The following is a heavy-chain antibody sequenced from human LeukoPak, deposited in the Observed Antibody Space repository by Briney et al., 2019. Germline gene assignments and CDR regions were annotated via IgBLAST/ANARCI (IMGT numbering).Heavy chain of an antibody. CDR1: GYTFTGYY. D-gene: IGHD5-24*01. CDR2: VNPNSGGT. Sequence: SVKVSCKASGYTFTGYYMHWVQQAPGQGLEWMGWVNPNSGGTNYAQKFQGRVTMTRDTSISTAYMELSRLRSDDTAVYYCAREMATRSEYFQHWGQGTLVTVSS. J-gene: IGHJ1*01. CDR3: AREMATRSEYFQH. V-gene: IGHV1-2*02.